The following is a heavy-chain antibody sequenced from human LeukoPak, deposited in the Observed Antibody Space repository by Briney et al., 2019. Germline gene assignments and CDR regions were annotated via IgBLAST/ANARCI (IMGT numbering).Heavy chain of an antibody. CDR1: GYSISSGYY. V-gene: IGHV4-38-2*01. CDR2: IYHSGST. J-gene: IGHJ3*02. CDR3: ATRSAFDI. Sequence: SETLSLTCAVSGYSISSGYYWGWIRQPPGKGPEWIGSIYHSGSTYYNPSLKSRVTISVDTSKNQFSLKLSSVTAADTAVYYCATRSAFDIWGQGTMVTVSS.